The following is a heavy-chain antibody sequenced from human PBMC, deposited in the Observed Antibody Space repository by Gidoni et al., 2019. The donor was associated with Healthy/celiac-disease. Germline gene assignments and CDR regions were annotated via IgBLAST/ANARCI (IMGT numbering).Heavy chain of an antibody. CDR2: IYYSGST. V-gene: IGHV4-59*01. Sequence: QVQLQESGPGLVKPSETLSLTCTVSGGSISSYYWSWIRQPPGKGLEWIGYIYYSGSTNYNPSLKSRVTISVDTSKNQFSLKLSSVTAADTAVYYCARGEYYYDSRGRFDYWGQGTLVTVSS. CDR3: ARGEYYYDSRGRFDY. D-gene: IGHD3-22*01. J-gene: IGHJ4*02. CDR1: GGSISSYY.